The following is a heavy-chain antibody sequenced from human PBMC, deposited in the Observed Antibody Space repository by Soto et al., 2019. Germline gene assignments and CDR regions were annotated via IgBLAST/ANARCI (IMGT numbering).Heavy chain of an antibody. CDR3: ARLPRSWGITGTTKIDYYYYGMDV. CDR2: ISAYNGNT. Sequence: GASVKVSCKASGYTLTSYGISWVRQAPGQGLEWMGWISAYNGNTNYAQKLQGRVTMTTDTSTSTAYMELRSLRSDDTAVYYCARLPRSWGITGTTKIDYYYYGMDVWGQGTTVTVSS. J-gene: IGHJ6*02. V-gene: IGHV1-18*01. D-gene: IGHD1-20*01. CDR1: GYTLTSYG.